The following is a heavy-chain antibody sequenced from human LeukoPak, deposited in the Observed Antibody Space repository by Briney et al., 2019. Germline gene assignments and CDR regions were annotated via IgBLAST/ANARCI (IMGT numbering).Heavy chain of an antibody. Sequence: GGTLRLSCAASGVTFSRYWMSWVRQAPGKGLEWVANIKQDGSEKSYVDSVKGRFTIPRDNAKNSLYLQMNSLRAEDAAVYEWAGRDIAGVPAASFDPWGQVTLVTVS. CDR3: AGRDIAGVPAASFDP. CDR2: IKQDGSEK. D-gene: IGHD2-2*01. CDR1: GVTFSRYW. J-gene: IGHJ5*02. V-gene: IGHV3-7*01.